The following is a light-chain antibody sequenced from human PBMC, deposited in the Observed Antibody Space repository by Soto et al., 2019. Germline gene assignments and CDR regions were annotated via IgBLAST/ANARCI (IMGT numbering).Light chain of an antibody. CDR1: QGISSY. J-gene: IGKJ1*01. CDR3: QQYYSYPPWT. V-gene: IGKV1-8*01. Sequence: IQMTQSPSSVSASVGDRVTITCRASQGISSYLAWYQQKPGKAPKLLIYAASTLQSGVPSRFSGSGSGTDFTLTISCLQSEDFATYYCQQYYSYPPWTFGQGTKVDI. CDR2: AAS.